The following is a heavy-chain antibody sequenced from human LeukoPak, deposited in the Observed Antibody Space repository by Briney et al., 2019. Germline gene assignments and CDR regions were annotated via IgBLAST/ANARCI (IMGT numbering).Heavy chain of an antibody. CDR1: RGSFSNYY. D-gene: IGHD5-18*01. V-gene: IGHV4-59*01. CDR2: IYYRGNT. J-gene: IGHJ4*02. CDR3: ASSDPSGYSYGTGNFDY. Sequence: SETLSLTCIVSRGSFSNYYWSWIRQSPGKGLEWIGNIYYRGNTNYNPSLESRVSISMDKSTNQFSLNLTFVTAADTAVYYCASSDPSGYSYGTGNFDYWGQGTLVTVSS.